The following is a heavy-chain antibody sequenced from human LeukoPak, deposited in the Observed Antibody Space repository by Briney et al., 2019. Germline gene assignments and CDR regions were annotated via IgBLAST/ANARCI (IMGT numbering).Heavy chain of an antibody. D-gene: IGHD4-23*01. CDR1: GYSFTVYY. CDR3: AREGGNYDGFDI. CDR2: INPNSGGT. Sequence: GASVKVSSKASGYSFTVYYINWVRQAPGQGLEWMGRINPNSGGTYYAQKFQGRVTMTGDKYISTAYMELSRLRSDDTAVYYCAREGGNYDGFDIWGQGTLVTVSS. V-gene: IGHV1-2*06. J-gene: IGHJ3*02.